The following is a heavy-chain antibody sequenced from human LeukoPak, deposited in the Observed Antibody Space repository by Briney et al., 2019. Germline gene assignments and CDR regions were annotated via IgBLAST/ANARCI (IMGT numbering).Heavy chain of an antibody. CDR1: GGSISSYY. CDR3: ARGPPSIAARPSTYYYYYYMDV. V-gene: IGHV4-4*07. J-gene: IGHJ6*03. Sequence: SETLSLTCTVSGGSISSYYWSWIRQPAGKELEWIGRIYTSGSTNYNPSLKSRVTMSVDTSKNQFSLKLSSVTAADTAVYYCARGPPSIAARPSTYYYYYYMDVWGKGTTVTVSS. CDR2: IYTSGST. D-gene: IGHD6-6*01.